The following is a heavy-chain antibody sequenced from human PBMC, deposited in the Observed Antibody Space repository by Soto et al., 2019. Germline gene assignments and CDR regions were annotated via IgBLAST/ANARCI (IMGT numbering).Heavy chain of an antibody. J-gene: IGHJ6*02. CDR3: TTKYTLYYHEVDV. D-gene: IGHD1-26*01. CDR1: GFTFSNAW. Sequence: PGGSLRLSCAASGFTFSNAWMTWVRQAPGKGLEWIGRIKSKSEGGTIDYAAPVKGRFTISRDDSENTLSLQMNSLKTEDTAVYYCTTKYTLYYHEVDVWGHGTTVTVSS. CDR2: IKSKSEGGTI. V-gene: IGHV3-15*01.